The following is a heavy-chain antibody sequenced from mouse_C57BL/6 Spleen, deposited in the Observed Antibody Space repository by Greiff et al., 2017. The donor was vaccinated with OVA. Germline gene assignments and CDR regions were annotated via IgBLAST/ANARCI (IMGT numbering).Heavy chain of an antibody. Sequence: EVHLVESGGDLVKPGGSLKLSCAASGFTFSSYGMSWVRQTPDKRLEWVATISSGGSYTYYPDSVKGRFTISRDNAKNTLYLQMSSLKSEDTAMYYCARQGRCGGDYWGQGTTLTVSS. CDR3: ARQGRCGGDY. J-gene: IGHJ2*01. D-gene: IGHD3-3*01. CDR2: ISSGGSYT. V-gene: IGHV5-6*01. CDR1: GFTFSSYG.